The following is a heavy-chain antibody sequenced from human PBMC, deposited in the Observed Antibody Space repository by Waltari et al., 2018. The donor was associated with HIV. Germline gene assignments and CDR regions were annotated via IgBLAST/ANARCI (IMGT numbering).Heavy chain of an antibody. J-gene: IGHJ4*02. CDR1: GGSISSYY. CDR3: ARAAIIAAAGLYYFDY. Sequence: QVQLQESGPGLVKPSETLSLTCTVSGGSISSYYWSWIRQPPGKGLEWIGYIYYSGSTNYNPALKSRVTISVDTSKNQFSLKLSSVTAADTAVYYCARAAIIAAAGLYYFDYWGQGTLVTVSS. D-gene: IGHD6-13*01. V-gene: IGHV4-59*01. CDR2: IYYSGST.